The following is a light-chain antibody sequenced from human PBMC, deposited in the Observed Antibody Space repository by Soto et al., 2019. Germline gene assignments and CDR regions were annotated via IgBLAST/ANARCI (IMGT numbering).Light chain of an antibody. Sequence: EIVMTQSPATLSVSPGERATLSCRASQSVGSNLAWYQQKPGQAPRLLIYGASTRPTGIPARFSGSESGTEFTLTISSLQSEDFAVYYCQQYNNWPLTFGRGTKVDFK. V-gene: IGKV3-15*01. CDR1: QSVGSN. CDR2: GAS. CDR3: QQYNNWPLT. J-gene: IGKJ3*01.